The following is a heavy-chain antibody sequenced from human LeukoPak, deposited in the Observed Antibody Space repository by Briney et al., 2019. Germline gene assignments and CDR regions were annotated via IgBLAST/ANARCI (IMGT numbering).Heavy chain of an antibody. CDR3: ATEKDLLLDS. D-gene: IGHD1-26*01. CDR1: GYSLSELS. V-gene: IGHV1-24*01. Sequence: GASVKVSCKVSGYSLSELSTHWVRQAPGQGLEWMGGFDPGDDETIYAQKFQGRVTMTEDTSTDTAHLELSSLRSEDTAVYFCATEKDLLLDSWGQGTPVTVSS. J-gene: IGHJ5*01. CDR2: FDPGDDET.